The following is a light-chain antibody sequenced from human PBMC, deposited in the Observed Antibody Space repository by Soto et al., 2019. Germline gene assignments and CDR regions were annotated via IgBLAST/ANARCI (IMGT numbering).Light chain of an antibody. CDR2: DAS. V-gene: IGKV3-15*01. Sequence: EIVMTQSPATLSVSPGERVSLSCRASQSIYDKLAWYQQKPGQTPRLLIYDASTRATGISGSFSGSGSGTEFTLTISSLQSEDFGVYYCQQYNNWPRATFGGGTKVDNK. CDR1: QSIYDK. CDR3: QQYNNWPRAT. J-gene: IGKJ4*01.